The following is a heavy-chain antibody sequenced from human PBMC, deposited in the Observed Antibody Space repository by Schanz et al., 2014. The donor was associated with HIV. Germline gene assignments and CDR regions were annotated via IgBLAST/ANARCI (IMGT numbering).Heavy chain of an antibody. CDR1: GFTFSTYA. Sequence: EVQLLESGGGLVQPGGSLRLSCAASGFTFSTYAMNWVRQAPGKGLEWVSGITGSGSHIYYADSVKGRFTIFRDNSKNTLYLQMNSLRAEDTAVYYCARTPYYFDYWGQGTLVTVSS. CDR3: ARTPYYFDY. J-gene: IGHJ4*02. CDR2: ITGSGSHI. V-gene: IGHV3-23*01.